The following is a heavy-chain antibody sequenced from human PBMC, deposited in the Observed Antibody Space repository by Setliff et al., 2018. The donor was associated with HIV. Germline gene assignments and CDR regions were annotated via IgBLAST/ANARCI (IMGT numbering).Heavy chain of an antibody. D-gene: IGHD3-16*01. J-gene: IGHJ6*02. CDR3: ARHNVIAYGGLLFDYYYYGLDV. CDR1: GGSMGSHY. Sequence: PSETLSLTCVISGGSMGSHYWSWIRQSPGKGLEWIGSIDYSGSTKHNPSLNSRGTISIDTSKNELSLKLTSVTAADTAVCYCARHNVIAYGGLLFDYYYYGLDVWGHGTTVTVSS. CDR2: IDYSGST. V-gene: IGHV4-59*11.